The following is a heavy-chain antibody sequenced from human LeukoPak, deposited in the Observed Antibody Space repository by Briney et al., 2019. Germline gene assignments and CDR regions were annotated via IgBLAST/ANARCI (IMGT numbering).Heavy chain of an antibody. Sequence: SETLSLTCTVSGGSISGDHWNWIRQPPGKGLEWIGYIYYTGSTNYNPSLKSRVTISVDTSKNQFSLKLSSVTAADTAVYYCNGGSSWDPYNYWGQGILVTVSS. V-gene: IGHV4-59*01. D-gene: IGHD6-13*01. J-gene: IGHJ4*02. CDR1: GGSISGDH. CDR2: IYYTGST. CDR3: NGGSSWDPYNY.